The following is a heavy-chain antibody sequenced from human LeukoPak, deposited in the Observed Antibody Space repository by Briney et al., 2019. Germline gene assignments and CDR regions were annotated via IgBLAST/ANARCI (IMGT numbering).Heavy chain of an antibody. V-gene: IGHV4-34*01. CDR3: AGRAMVRETRRAFDP. J-gene: IGHJ5*02. CDR2: INHSGST. Sequence: SETLSLTCAVYGGSFSGYCWSWIRQPPGKGLEWIGEINHSGSTNYNPSLKSRVTISVDTSKNQFSLKLSSVTAADTAVYYCAGRAMVRETRRAFDPWGQGTLVTVSS. CDR1: GGSFSGYC. D-gene: IGHD3-10*01.